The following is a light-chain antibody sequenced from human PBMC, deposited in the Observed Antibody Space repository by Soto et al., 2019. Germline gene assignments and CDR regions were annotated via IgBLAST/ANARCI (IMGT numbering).Light chain of an antibody. V-gene: IGLV2-23*01. J-gene: IGLJ1*01. CDR1: SSDVGSYNL. CDR2: EAT. CDR3: CSYAGSSPSV. Sequence: QSALTQPASVSGSPGQSITISCTGTSSDVGSYNLVSWYQQHPGKAPKFMIYEATKRPSGVSNRFSGSKSGNTASLTISGLQAEDEADYYCCSYAGSSPSVFGTGTKLTVL.